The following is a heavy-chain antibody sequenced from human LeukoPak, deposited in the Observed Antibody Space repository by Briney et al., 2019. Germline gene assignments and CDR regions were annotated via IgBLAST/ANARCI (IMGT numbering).Heavy chain of an antibody. CDR3: ARHVLPGAWWELPPGDYYYGMDV. J-gene: IGHJ6*02. CDR1: GGSISSYY. D-gene: IGHD1-26*01. V-gene: IGHV4-59*08. Sequence: SETLSLTCTVSGGSISSYYWSWIRQPPGKGLEWIGYIYYSGSTNYNPSLKSRVTISVGTSKNQFSLKLSSVTAADTAVYYCARHVLPGAWWELPPGDYYYGMDVWGQGTTVTVSS. CDR2: IYYSGST.